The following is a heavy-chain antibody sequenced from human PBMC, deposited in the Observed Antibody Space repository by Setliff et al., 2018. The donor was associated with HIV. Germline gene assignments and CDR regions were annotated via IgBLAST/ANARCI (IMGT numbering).Heavy chain of an antibody. D-gene: IGHD4-4*01. CDR1: GGSISSYY. V-gene: IGHV4-4*07. CDR2: ISISGDT. CDR3: ARDPTTGVDY. J-gene: IGHJ4*02. Sequence: TLSLTCTVSGGSISSYYWSWIRQPPGKRLEWIGRISISGDTNYNPSLKSRATMSLDTSKNQFSLKLNSVTAADTAMYYCARDPTTGVDYWGQGTLVTVSS.